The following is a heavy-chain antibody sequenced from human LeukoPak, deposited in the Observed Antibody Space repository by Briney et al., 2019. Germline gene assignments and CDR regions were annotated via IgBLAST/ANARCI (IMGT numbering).Heavy chain of an antibody. CDR1: GGSISSYY. Sequence: PSETLSLTCTVSGGSISSYYWSWIRQPPEKGLEWIGYIYSSGSTNYNPSLKSRVTISVDTSKNQFSLKLSSVTAADTAVYYCARSPLYDFWSGYYLYYFDYWGQGTLVTVSS. CDR3: ARSPLYDFWSGYYLYYFDY. D-gene: IGHD3-3*01. J-gene: IGHJ4*02. V-gene: IGHV4-59*01. CDR2: IYSSGST.